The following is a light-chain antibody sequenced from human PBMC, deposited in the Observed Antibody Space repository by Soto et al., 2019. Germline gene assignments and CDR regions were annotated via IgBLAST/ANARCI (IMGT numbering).Light chain of an antibody. J-gene: IGKJ5*01. Sequence: EIVMTQSPATLSVSPGERATLSCRASQSISSNLAWYQQKPGQAPRLLMFRTSSRATGFPARFSGSGSGTEFTLTISSLEPEDFAVYYCQQRSNWPPTFGQGTRLEIK. CDR2: RTS. CDR3: QQRSNWPPT. CDR1: QSISSN. V-gene: IGKV3-15*01.